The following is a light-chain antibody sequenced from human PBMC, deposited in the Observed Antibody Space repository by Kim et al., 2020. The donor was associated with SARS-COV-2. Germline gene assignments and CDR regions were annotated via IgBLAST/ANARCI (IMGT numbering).Light chain of an antibody. CDR3: QVWDGSSDHPV. J-gene: IGLJ2*01. Sequence: SYELTQPPSVSVAPGKTARITCRGDNIGSKSVHWYQQKPGQAPVVVIYYDTDRPSGIPERFSGSTSVNTATLTISRVEAGDEADYYCQVWDGSSDHPVFGGGTQLTVL. CDR1: NIGSKS. CDR2: YDT. V-gene: IGLV3-21*04.